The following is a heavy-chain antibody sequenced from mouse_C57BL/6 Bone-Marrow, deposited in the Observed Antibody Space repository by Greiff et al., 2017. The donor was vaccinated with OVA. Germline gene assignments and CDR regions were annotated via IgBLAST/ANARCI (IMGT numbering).Heavy chain of an antibody. D-gene: IGHD2-14*01. CDR1: GYTFTSYW. Sequence: QVQLQQPGAELVKPGASVKLSCKASGYTFTSYWMHWVKQRPGQGLEWIGMIHPNSGSTNYNEKFKSKATLTVDKSSSTAYMQLSSLTSEDSAVYYCARRGVLPWYFDVWGRGTAITVTS. CDR3: ARRGVLPWYFDV. J-gene: IGHJ1*03. CDR2: IHPNSGST. V-gene: IGHV1-64*01.